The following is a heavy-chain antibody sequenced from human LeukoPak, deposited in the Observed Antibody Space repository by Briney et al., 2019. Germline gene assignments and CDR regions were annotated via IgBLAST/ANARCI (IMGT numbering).Heavy chain of an antibody. CDR3: AREAGDLAPFDY. Sequence: GGSLRLSCAASGFTFSSYSMNWVRQAPGKGLEWVSSISSSSSYIYYADSVKGRFTISRDNAKNSLYLQMNSLRAEDTAVYYCAREAGDLAPFDYWGQGTLVTVSS. V-gene: IGHV3-21*01. CDR1: GFTFSSYS. D-gene: IGHD2-21*02. CDR2: ISSSSSYI. J-gene: IGHJ4*02.